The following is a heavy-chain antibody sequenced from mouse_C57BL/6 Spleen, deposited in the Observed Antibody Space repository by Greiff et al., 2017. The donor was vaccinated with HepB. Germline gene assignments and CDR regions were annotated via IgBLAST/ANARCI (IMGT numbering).Heavy chain of an antibody. J-gene: IGHJ4*01. CDR2: IYPGSGST. CDR1: GYTFTSYW. V-gene: IGHV1-55*01. Sequence: QVQLQQSGAELVKPGASVKMSCKASGYTFTSYWITWVKQRPGQGLEWIGDIYPGSGSTNYNEKFKSKATLTVDTSSSTAYMQLSSLTSEDSAVYYCARSAYYSNFYYAMDYWGQGTSVTVSS. D-gene: IGHD2-5*01. CDR3: ARSAYYSNFYYAMDY.